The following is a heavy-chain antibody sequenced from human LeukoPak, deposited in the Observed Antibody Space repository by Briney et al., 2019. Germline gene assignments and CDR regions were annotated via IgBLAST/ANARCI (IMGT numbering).Heavy chain of an antibody. CDR1: GYTFTSYG. Sequence: GASVTVSCKASGYTFTSYGISWVRQAPGQGLEWMGWISAYNGNTNYAQKLQGRVTMTTDTSTSTAYMELRSLRSDDTAVYYCARSRSRAYEDAFDIWGQGTMVTVSS. D-gene: IGHD5-12*01. CDR3: ARSRSRAYEDAFDI. V-gene: IGHV1-18*01. CDR2: ISAYNGNT. J-gene: IGHJ3*02.